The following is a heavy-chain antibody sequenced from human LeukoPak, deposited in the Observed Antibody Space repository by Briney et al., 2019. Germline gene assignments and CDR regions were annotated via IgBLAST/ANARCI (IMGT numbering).Heavy chain of an antibody. J-gene: IGHJ3*02. CDR3: AKVRGSGSYFDAFDI. CDR2: ISYDGSNK. D-gene: IGHD1-26*01. V-gene: IGHV3-30*18. Sequence: GRSLRLSCAASGFTFSSYGMHWVRQAPGKGLEWVAVISYDGSNKYYADSVKGRFTISRDNSKNTLYLQMNSQRAEDTAVYYCAKVRGSGSYFDAFDIWGQGTMVTVSS. CDR1: GFTFSSYG.